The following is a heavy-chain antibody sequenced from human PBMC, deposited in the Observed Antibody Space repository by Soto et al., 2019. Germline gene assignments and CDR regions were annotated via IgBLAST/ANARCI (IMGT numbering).Heavy chain of an antibody. CDR3: ARAKGGVRDPYYFDY. D-gene: IGHD3-10*01. J-gene: IGHJ4*02. Sequence: QLQLQESGSGLVKPSQTLSLTCAVSGGSISSGGYSWSWIRQPPGKGLEWIGYIYHSGSTYYNPSLKSRVTISVDRSKNQFSLKLSSVTAADTAVYYCARAKGGVRDPYYFDYWGQGTLVTVSS. CDR1: GGSISSGGYS. CDR2: IYHSGST. V-gene: IGHV4-30-2*01.